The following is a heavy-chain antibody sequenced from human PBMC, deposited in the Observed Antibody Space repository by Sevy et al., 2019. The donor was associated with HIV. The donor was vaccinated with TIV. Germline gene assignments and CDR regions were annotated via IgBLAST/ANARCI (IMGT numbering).Heavy chain of an antibody. CDR2: IYYNGHI. Sequence: SETLSLTCTVSDGSITSLYWNWIRQPPGKGLEWIANIYYNGHINYNPSLKSRVTLSLDTSKNQFSLRLSSVTAADTAMYYCAGENAWGRGHSWGQGTLVTVSS. CDR1: DGSITSLY. J-gene: IGHJ4*02. V-gene: IGHV4-59*08. D-gene: IGHD1-26*01. CDR3: AGENAWGRGHS.